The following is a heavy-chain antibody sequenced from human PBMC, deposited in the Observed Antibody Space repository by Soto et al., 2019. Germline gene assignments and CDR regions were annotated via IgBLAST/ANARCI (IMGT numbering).Heavy chain of an antibody. CDR2: IDWDDDK. CDR3: ARTNYRYCSGGSCYFFDY. V-gene: IGHV2-70*01. J-gene: IGHJ4*02. CDR1: GFSLRTSGMC. D-gene: IGHD2-15*01. Sequence: SGPTLVNPTQTLTLTCTFSGFSLRTSGMCVSWIRQPPGKALEWLALIDWDDDKYYSTSLKTRLTISKDTSKNQVVLTMTNMDPVDTATYYCARTNYRYCSGGSCYFFDYWGQGTLVTVSS.